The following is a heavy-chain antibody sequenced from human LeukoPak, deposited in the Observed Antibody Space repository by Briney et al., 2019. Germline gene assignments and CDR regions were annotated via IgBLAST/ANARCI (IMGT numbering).Heavy chain of an antibody. Sequence: SQTLSLTCTVSGGSISSGSYYWSWIRQPAGKGLEWIGRIYTSGSTNYNPSLQSRVTISVDTSKNQFSLKLSSVTAADTAVYYCAREVVVPAAIYYYYYMDVWGKGTTVTVSS. D-gene: IGHD2-2*02. CDR2: IYTSGST. CDR1: GGSISSGSYY. V-gene: IGHV4-61*02. CDR3: AREVVVPAAIYYYYYMDV. J-gene: IGHJ6*03.